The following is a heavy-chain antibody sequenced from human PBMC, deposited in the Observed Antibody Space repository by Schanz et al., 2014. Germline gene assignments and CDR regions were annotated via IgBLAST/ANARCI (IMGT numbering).Heavy chain of an antibody. CDR1: TSIFNHAW. D-gene: IGHD3-10*01. V-gene: IGHV3-30*03. CDR3: ARIGGSVFDY. CDR2: VPFDGSQK. Sequence: VQLVESGGGLVKPGGSLRLSCAASTSIFNHAWMSWVRQAPGKGLEWVAFVPFDGSQKFYADSVKGRFTISRDNSKNSLYLQMNSLRAEDTAVYYCARIGGSVFDYWAQGTLVTVSS. J-gene: IGHJ4*02.